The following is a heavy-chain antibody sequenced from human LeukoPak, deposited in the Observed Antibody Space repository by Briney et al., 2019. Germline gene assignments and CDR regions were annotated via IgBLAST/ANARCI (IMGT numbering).Heavy chain of an antibody. V-gene: IGHV4-59*11. CDR3: ARVGAGHWEYYYYYMDV. D-gene: IGHD1-26*01. J-gene: IGHJ6*03. CDR1: GGSISSHY. Sequence: PSETLSLTCTVSGGSISSHYWSWIRQPPGKGLEWIGCIYYSGSTNYNPSLKSRVTISVDTSKNQFSLQLSSVTAADTAVYYCARVGAGHWEYYYYYMDVWGKGTTVTVSS. CDR2: IYYSGST.